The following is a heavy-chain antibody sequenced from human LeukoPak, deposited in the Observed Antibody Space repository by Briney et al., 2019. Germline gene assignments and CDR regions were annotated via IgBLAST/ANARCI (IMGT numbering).Heavy chain of an antibody. CDR2: ISAYNGNT. CDR3: ARGGYFDWSPKSWFDP. J-gene: IGHJ5*02. Sequence: ASVKVSCKASGYTFTSYGISWARQAPGQGLEWMGWISAYNGNTNYAQKLQGRVTMTTDTSTSTAYMELRSLRSDDTTVYYCARGGYFDWSPKSWFDPWGQGTLVTVSS. CDR1: GYTFTSYG. D-gene: IGHD3-9*01. V-gene: IGHV1-18*01.